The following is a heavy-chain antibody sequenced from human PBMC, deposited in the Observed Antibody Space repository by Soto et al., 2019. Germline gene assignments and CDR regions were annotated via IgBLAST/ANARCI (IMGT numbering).Heavy chain of an antibody. CDR1: GYTFTAYY. J-gene: IGHJ5*02. V-gene: IGHV1-2*02. CDR3: ARGDFDRSGNYNAGWFAP. CDR2: INPNSGGT. D-gene: IGHD3-22*01. Sequence: QVQLVQSGAEVKKPGALVKVSCKASGYTFTAYYMHWLRQAPGQGLEWMGWINPNSGGTNYAQRFQGRVTVTNDTSISTTYMELSSLGSDDTAVYYCARGDFDRSGNYNAGWFAPWGQGTLVTVSS.